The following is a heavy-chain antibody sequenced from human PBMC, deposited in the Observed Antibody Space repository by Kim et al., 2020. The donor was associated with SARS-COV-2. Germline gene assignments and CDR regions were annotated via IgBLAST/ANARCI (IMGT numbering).Heavy chain of an antibody. D-gene: IGHD6-19*01. CDR1: GFTFSSYA. V-gene: IGHV3-23*01. CDR2: ISGSGGST. Sequence: GGSLRLSCAASGFTFSSYAMSWVRQAPGKGLEWVSAISGSGGSTYYADSVKGRFTISRDNSKNTLYLQMNSLRAEDTAVYYCAKDLMIAVAGQGYFDLWGRGTLVPVSS. J-gene: IGHJ2*01. CDR3: AKDLMIAVAGQGYFDL.